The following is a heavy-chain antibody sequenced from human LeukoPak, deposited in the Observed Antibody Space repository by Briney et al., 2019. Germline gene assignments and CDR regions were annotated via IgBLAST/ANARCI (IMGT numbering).Heavy chain of an antibody. D-gene: IGHD5-24*01. CDR1: GGSFSGYY. CDR2: INHGGST. J-gene: IGHJ4*02. Sequence: PSETLSLTCAVYGGSFSGYYWTWIRQSPGKGLEWIGEINHGGSTNFNASLKSRVILSVDTSRNQFSLKLDSVTAADTSVYYCARKREGYNCFDSWGQGTLVTVSS. V-gene: IGHV4-34*01. CDR3: ARKREGYNCFDS.